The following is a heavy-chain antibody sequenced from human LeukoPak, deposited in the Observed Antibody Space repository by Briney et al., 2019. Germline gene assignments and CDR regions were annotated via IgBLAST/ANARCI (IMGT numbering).Heavy chain of an antibody. CDR3: AHRLDYYGSGSYYTYNWFDP. CDR2: IYWNDDK. Sequence: SWVRQPPGKALEWLALIYWNDDKRYSPSLKSRLTITKDTSKNQVVLTMTNMDPVDTATYYCAHRLDYYGSGSYYTYNWFDPWGQGTLVTVSS. V-gene: IGHV2-5*01. D-gene: IGHD3-10*01. J-gene: IGHJ5*02.